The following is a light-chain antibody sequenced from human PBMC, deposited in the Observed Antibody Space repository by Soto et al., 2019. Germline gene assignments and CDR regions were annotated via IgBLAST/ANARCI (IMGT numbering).Light chain of an antibody. CDR2: GAS. Sequence: EIVLTQSPGTLSLSPRGRATACCMGSQSVSSSYLAWYQQKPGQAPRLLIYGASSRATGIPDRFSGSGSGTDFTLTISRLEPEDFAVYYCQQYGSFTWTFGQGTKVDIK. V-gene: IGKV3-20*01. CDR1: QSVSSSY. CDR3: QQYGSFTWT. J-gene: IGKJ1*01.